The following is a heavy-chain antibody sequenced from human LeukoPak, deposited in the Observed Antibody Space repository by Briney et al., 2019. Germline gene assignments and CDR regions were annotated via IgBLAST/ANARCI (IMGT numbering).Heavy chain of an antibody. CDR1: GDSLSTSY. D-gene: IGHD1-20*01. CDR2: IFASGET. CDR3: ARDRYTWHDRDWFDS. V-gene: IGHV4-4*07. J-gene: IGHJ5*01. Sequence: SETLSLTCTVSGDSLSTSYWSWIRQPAGKGMEWIGRIFASGETNYNPSLESRVIMSRDTSNHQFFLRLTSVTAADTAVYYCARDRYTWHDRDWFDSWGQGTLVTVSS.